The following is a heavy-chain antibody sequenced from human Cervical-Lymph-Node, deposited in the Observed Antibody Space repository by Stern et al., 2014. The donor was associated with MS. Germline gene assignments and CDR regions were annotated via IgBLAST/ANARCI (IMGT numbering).Heavy chain of an antibody. CDR3: TREGFTSGRAPCFEQ. V-gene: IGHV3-30*03. J-gene: IGHJ4*02. D-gene: IGHD6-19*01. CDR2: ISFDESK. Sequence: QMQLVQSGGGVVQPGRSLRLSCAASGLTWSNAIMHWVRQAPGEGLEWVAGISFDESKYYVKSVEGRFTISRDNPKNTVDLQMNSLRPEDTAVYYCTREGFTSGRAPCFEQWGQGALVVVSS. CDR1: GLTWSNAI.